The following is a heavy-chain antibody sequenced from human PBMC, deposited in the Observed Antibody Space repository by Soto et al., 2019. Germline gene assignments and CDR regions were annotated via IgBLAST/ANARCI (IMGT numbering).Heavy chain of an antibody. D-gene: IGHD3-3*01. J-gene: IGHJ5*02. Sequence: EVQLVESGGGLVQPGGSLRLSCAASGFTFSSYSMNWVRQAPGKGLEWVSYISSSSITIYYADSVKGRFTISRDNAKNSLYLQMNSLRAEDTAVYYCARGGDWDDFYPSWGQGTLVTVSS. V-gene: IGHV3-48*01. CDR3: ARGGDWDDFYPS. CDR2: ISSSSITI. CDR1: GFTFSSYS.